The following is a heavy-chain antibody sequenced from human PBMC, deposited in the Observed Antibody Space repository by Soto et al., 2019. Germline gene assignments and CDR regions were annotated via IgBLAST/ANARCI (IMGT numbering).Heavy chain of an antibody. CDR1: GFTFSDYY. J-gene: IGHJ4*02. V-gene: IGHV3-11*06. CDR2: ISSSSSYT. Sequence: QVQLVESGGGLVKPGGSLRLSCAASGFTFSDYYMSWIRQAPGKGLEWVSYISSSSSYTNYADSVKGRFTISRDNAKNSLYLQMHSLRAEDTAVYYCARVIWGGTASTFDYWGQGTLVTVSS. D-gene: IGHD3-16*01. CDR3: ARVIWGGTASTFDY.